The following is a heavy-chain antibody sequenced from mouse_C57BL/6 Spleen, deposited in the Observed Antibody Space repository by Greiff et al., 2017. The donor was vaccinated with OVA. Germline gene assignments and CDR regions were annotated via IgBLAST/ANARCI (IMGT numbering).Heavy chain of an antibody. V-gene: IGHV1-52*01. CDR3: ARSWEGGYWYFDV. Sequence: VQLQQPGAELVRPGSSVKLSCKASGYTFTSYWMHWVKQRPIQGLEWIGNIDPSDSENHYNQKFKDKATLTVDKSSSTAYMQLSSLTSEDSAVYYCARSWEGGYWYFDVWGTGTTVTVSS. D-gene: IGHD4-1*01. J-gene: IGHJ1*03. CDR2: IDPSDSEN. CDR1: GYTFTSYW.